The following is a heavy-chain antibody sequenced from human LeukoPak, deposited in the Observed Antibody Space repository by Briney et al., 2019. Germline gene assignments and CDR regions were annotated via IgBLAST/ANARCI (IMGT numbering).Heavy chain of an antibody. D-gene: IGHD3-16*01. CDR3: ARVNSGVMGS. Sequence: ASVSVSCKASGYTFTNEGISGVRHARAQGREWRGLVSAYNGNTNYAKKLQGRDTMTTDTSTSTTYLELRNLRSDDTAVYYCARVNSGVMGSWGQGAL. V-gene: IGHV1-18*01. J-gene: IGHJ5*02. CDR1: GYTFTNEG. CDR2: VSAYNGNT.